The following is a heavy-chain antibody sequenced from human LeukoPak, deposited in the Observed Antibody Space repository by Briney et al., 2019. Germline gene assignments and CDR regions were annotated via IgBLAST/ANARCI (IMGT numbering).Heavy chain of an antibody. V-gene: IGHV3-30-3*01. CDR1: GFTFSSYA. Sequence: PGGSLRLSCAASGFTFSSYAMHWVRQAPGKGLEWVAVISYDGSNKYYADSVKGRFTISRDNSKNTLYLQMNSLRAEDTAVYYCASTRVVAAGIPYYFDYWGQGTLVTVSS. J-gene: IGHJ4*02. D-gene: IGHD6-13*01. CDR3: ASTRVVAAGIPYYFDY. CDR2: ISYDGSNK.